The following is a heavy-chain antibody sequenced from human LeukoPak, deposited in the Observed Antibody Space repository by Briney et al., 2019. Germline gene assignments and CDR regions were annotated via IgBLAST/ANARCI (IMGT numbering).Heavy chain of an antibody. Sequence: GGSLRLSCAASGFTFSNYWMSWVRQAPGKGLEWVANIKEDGSEKYYVDSVKGRFTISRDNARNSLYLQMDSLGAEDTAVYYCAREGRYFGSAIYPYYFDSWGQGTLVTVSS. CDR1: GFTFSNYW. CDR2: IKEDGSEK. D-gene: IGHD3-10*01. CDR3: AREGRYFGSAIYPYYFDS. V-gene: IGHV3-7*01. J-gene: IGHJ4*02.